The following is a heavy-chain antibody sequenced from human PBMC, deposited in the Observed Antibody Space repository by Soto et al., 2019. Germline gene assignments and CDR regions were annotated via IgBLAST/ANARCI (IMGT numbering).Heavy chain of an antibody. CDR3: ARVPIVVVPAAFTNWFDP. Sequence: SLRLSCAASGFTFSDYYMSWIRQAPGKGLEWVSYISSSSSYTNYADSVKGRFTISRDNAKNSLYLQMNSLRAEDTAVYYCARVPIVVVPAAFTNWFDPWGQGTLVTVSS. CDR1: GFTFSDYY. V-gene: IGHV3-11*06. D-gene: IGHD2-2*01. CDR2: ISSSSSYT. J-gene: IGHJ5*02.